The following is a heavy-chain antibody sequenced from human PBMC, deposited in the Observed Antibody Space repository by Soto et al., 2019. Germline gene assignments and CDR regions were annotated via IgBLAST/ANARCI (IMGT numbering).Heavy chain of an antibody. V-gene: IGHV3-30*18. Sequence: GGSLRLSCAASGFTFSSYGMHWVRQAPGKGLEWVAVISYDGSNKYYADSVKGRFTISRDNSKNTLYLQMNSLRAEDTAVYYCAKWMDSGSYFDYWGQGTLVTVSS. D-gene: IGHD1-26*01. CDR1: GFTFSSYG. CDR3: AKWMDSGSYFDY. CDR2: ISYDGSNK. J-gene: IGHJ4*02.